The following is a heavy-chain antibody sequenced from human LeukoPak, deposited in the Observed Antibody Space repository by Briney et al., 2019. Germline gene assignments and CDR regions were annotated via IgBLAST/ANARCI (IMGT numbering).Heavy chain of an antibody. V-gene: IGHV3-23*01. Sequence: SGGSLRLSCAASGFTFRSYAMSWVRQAPGKGLEWVLAISGSGTSTYYADSVKGRFTISRDNSKNTLDLQMNSRRAEETAVYYCEGTYYYDSSDDYWGQGTLVTVCS. CDR2: ISGSGTST. D-gene: IGHD3-22*01. CDR3: EGTYYYDSSDDY. J-gene: IGHJ4*02. CDR1: GFTFRSYA.